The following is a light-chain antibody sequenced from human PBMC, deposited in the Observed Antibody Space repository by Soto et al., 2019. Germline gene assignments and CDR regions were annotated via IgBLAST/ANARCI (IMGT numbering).Light chain of an antibody. Sequence: DSVWTPSPGTLTLSPVESATLSCGASQSVSNNYLAWYQQKPGQAPRLLIYGASNRATGIPDRFSGSGSGTDFTLTISRLEPEDFAVYYCQQYGSSGTFGQGTNVDIK. J-gene: IGKJ1*01. CDR2: GAS. V-gene: IGKV3-20*01. CDR3: QQYGSSGT. CDR1: QSVSNNY.